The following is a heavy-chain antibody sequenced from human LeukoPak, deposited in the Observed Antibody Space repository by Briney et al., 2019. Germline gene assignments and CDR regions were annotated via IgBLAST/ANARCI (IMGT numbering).Heavy chain of an antibody. V-gene: IGHV4-39*01. CDR1: GASVNSGTFY. CDR3: ARLLIGYYWFDP. Sequence: SETLSLTCSVSGASVNSGTFYWGWIRQPPGKGLEWIGNIVPGGKTYFNPSLKSRVTLSLDMSKNQVSLKVDSVTAADTAVYYCARLLIGYYWFDPWGQGTLVTVSS. CDR2: IVPGGKT. D-gene: IGHD3-9*01. J-gene: IGHJ5*02.